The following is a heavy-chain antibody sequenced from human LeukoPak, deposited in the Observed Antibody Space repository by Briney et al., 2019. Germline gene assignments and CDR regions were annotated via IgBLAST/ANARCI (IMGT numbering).Heavy chain of an antibody. D-gene: IGHD2-2*01. CDR2: IKQDGSEK. V-gene: IGHV3-7*01. J-gene: IGHJ5*02. CDR1: GFTFSSYW. Sequence: GGSLRLSCAASGFTFSSYWMSWVRQAPGKGLEWVANIKQDGSEKYYVDSVKGRSTISRDNAKNSLYLQMNSLRAEDTAVYYCARHPWGFYCSSTSCYSSGWFDPWGQGTLVTVSS. CDR3: ARHPWGFYCSSTSCYSSGWFDP.